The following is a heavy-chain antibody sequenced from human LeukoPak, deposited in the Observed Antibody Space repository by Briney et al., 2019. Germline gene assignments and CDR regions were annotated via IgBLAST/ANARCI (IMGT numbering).Heavy chain of an antibody. J-gene: IGHJ5*02. CDR1: GGSISSYY. Sequence: SETLSLTCTVSGGSISSYYWSWIRQPAGKGLEWIGYMSNNGATTYNPSLKSRVTISIDMSNNHFSLTLKSVTAADTAVYYCARGGVVVVAATWFDPWGQGTLVTVSS. V-gene: IGHV4-59*12. CDR3: ARGGVVVVAATWFDP. CDR2: MSNNGAT. D-gene: IGHD2-15*01.